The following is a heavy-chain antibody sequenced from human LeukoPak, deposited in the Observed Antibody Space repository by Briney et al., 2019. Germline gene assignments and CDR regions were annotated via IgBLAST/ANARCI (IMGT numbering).Heavy chain of an antibody. CDR2: INWNGGRT. V-gene: IGHV3-20*04. CDR3: ARTSISMIRGSWYFDL. J-gene: IGHJ2*01. Sequence: GGSLRLSCAASGFTFDDYGMIWARQAPGKGLEWVSGINWNGGRTGYADSVKGRFTISRDNAKNSLDLQMNSLRAEDTAFYYCARTSISMIRGSWYFDLWGRGTLVTVSS. CDR1: GFTFDDYG. D-gene: IGHD3-22*01.